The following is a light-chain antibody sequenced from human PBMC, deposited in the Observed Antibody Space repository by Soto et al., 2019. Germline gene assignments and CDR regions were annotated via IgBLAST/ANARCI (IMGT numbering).Light chain of an antibody. CDR3: LLSYSNSRRV. V-gene: IGLV7-46*01. Sequence: QAVVTQEPSLTVSPGGTVTLTCGSSTGAVTSGHYPYWFQQKPGQAPRTLIFETSNKHSWTPARFSGSLLGGKAALTISGAQPEDEAEYYCLLSYSNSRRVFGGGTQLTVL. CDR1: TGAVTSGHY. CDR2: ETS. J-gene: IGLJ3*02.